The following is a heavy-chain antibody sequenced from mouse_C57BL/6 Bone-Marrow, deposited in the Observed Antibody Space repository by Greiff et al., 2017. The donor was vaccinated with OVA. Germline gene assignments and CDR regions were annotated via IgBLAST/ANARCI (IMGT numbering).Heavy chain of an antibody. CDR1: GFSLTSYG. V-gene: IGHV2-6*01. D-gene: IGHD1-1*01. CDR2: IWGVGST. Sequence: VQLQQSGPGLVAPSQSLSITCTVSGFSLTSYGVDWVRQSPGKGLEWLGVIWGVGSTNYNSALKSRLSISTDNSKSQVFLKMNSLQTDDTAMDYCASNYYGTPFAYWGQGTLVTVSA. J-gene: IGHJ3*01. CDR3: ASNYYGTPFAY.